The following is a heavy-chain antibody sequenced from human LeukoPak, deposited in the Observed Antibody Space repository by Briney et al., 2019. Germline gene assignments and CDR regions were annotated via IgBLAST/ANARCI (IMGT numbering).Heavy chain of an antibody. CDR2: IYYRSKWYN. CDR1: GDSVSSNSAA. J-gene: IGHJ4*02. CDR3: ARGRPRLTYYYGSGSYLDY. D-gene: IGHD3-10*01. Sequence: SGPGLLKPSQTLSLTCAISGDSVSSNSAAWNWIRQSPSRGLEWLGMIYYRSKWYNDYAVSVKSRITINPDTSKNQFSLQLNSVTPEDTAVYYCARGRPRLTYYYGSGSYLDYWGQGTLVTVSS. V-gene: IGHV6-1*01.